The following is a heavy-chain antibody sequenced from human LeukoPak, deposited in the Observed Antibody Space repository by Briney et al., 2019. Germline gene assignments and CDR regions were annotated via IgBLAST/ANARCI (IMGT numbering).Heavy chain of an antibody. CDR3: ARDRTDTGLDLWH. Sequence: ASVKVSCKASGYIFSAFVIHWVRQAPGQGLEWMGWINPNNGGTNYAQKFQGRVTMTRDTSVSTAYMGLRGLRSDDTSVYYCARDRTDTGLDLWHWGQGTRVTVSS. J-gene: IGHJ4*02. V-gene: IGHV1-2*02. D-gene: IGHD3/OR15-3a*01. CDR1: GYIFSAFV. CDR2: INPNNGGT.